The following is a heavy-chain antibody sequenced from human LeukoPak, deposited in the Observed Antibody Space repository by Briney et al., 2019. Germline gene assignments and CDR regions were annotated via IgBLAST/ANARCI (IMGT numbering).Heavy chain of an antibody. J-gene: IGHJ4*02. V-gene: IGHV4-61*02. CDR1: GGSISSGSYY. CDR3: ARSGDGYNLAVSLDY. CDR2: IYTSGST. D-gene: IGHD5-24*01. Sequence: PSETLSLTCTVSGGSISSGSYYWSWIRQPAGKGLEWIGRIYTSGSTNYNPSLKSRVTISVDTSKNQFSLKLSSVTAADTAVYYCARSGDGYNLAVSLDYWGQGTLVTVSS.